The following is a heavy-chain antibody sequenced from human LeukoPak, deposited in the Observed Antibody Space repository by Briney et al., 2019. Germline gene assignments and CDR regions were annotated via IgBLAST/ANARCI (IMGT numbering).Heavy chain of an antibody. CDR1: GFTFSSDA. Sequence: PGGSLRLSCAASGFTFSSDAMSWVRPAPGGGLEWVSAISAGGSRPYEAVSVKGQFTTTTDNSKNTLFLQMNSLRAEDTAVYFWAKDPEVLRWSFDYWGQGTLVTVSS. D-gene: IGHD4-23*01. J-gene: IGHJ4*02. CDR3: AKDPEVLRWSFDY. V-gene: IGHV3-23*01. CDR2: ISAGGSRP.